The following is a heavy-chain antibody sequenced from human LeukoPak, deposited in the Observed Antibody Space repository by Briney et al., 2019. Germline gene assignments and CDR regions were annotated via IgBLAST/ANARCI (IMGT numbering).Heavy chain of an antibody. CDR3: ARLVVGGWFDP. CDR1: GGSISSSSYY. J-gene: IGHJ5*02. V-gene: IGHV4-39*01. CDR2: IYYSGST. D-gene: IGHD1-26*01. Sequence: SETLSLTCTVSGGSISSSSYYWGWIRQPPGKGLEWIGSIYYSGSTYYNPSLKSRVTISVDTSKNQFSLKLSSVTAADTAVYYCARLVVGGWFDPWGQGTMVTVSS.